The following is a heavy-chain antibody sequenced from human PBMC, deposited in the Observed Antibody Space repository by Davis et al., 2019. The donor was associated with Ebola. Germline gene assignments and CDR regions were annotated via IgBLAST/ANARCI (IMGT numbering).Heavy chain of an antibody. CDR2: IFTGDSDT. CDR1: GYTFPSHW. Sequence: GGSLRLSCKGSGYTFPSHWIAWVRQMPGKGLEWMGIIFTGDSDTRYRPSFRGQVTISADKSFKAAFLQWSSLKASDTARYYCATLRRTITGMDDGFDIWGQGTMVTVSS. J-gene: IGHJ3*02. V-gene: IGHV5-51*01. CDR3: ATLRRTITGMDDGFDI. D-gene: IGHD1-20*01.